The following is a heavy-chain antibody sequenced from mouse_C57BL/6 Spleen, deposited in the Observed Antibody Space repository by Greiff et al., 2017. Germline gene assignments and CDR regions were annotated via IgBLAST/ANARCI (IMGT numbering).Heavy chain of an antibody. CDR2: INPSNGGT. V-gene: IGHV1-53*01. CDR1: GYTFTSYW. Sequence: QVQLQQSGTELVKPGASVKLSCKASGYTFTSYWMHWVKQRPGQGLEWIGNINPSNGGTNYNEKFKSKATLTVDKSSSTAYMQLSSLTSDDSAVYYWARSGTGSAWFAYWGQGTLVTVSA. D-gene: IGHD4-1*01. J-gene: IGHJ3*01. CDR3: ARSGTGSAWFAY.